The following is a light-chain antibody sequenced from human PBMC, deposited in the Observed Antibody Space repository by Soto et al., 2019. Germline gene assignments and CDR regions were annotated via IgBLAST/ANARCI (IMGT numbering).Light chain of an antibody. CDR3: GSWDSSLSAFV. Sequence: QSVLTRPPSVSGAPGQRVTISCTGSSSNIGAGYDVHWYQQLPGRAPKLLIYGNDNRPSGVPERFSGSKSGTSATLGITGFXTGDEADYYCGSWDSSLSAFVFGTGTKVTVL. J-gene: IGLJ1*01. CDR2: GND. V-gene: IGLV1-40*01. CDR1: SSNIGAGYD.